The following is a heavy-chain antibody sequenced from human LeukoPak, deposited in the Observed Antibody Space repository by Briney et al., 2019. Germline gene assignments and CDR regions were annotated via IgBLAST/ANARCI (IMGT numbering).Heavy chain of an antibody. CDR2: IYYSGST. Sequence: SETLSLTCTVSGGSISSYYWSWIRQPPGKGLEWIGYIYYSGSTNYNPSLKSRVTISVDTSKNQFSPKLSSVTAADTAVYYCARDLIGYCSSTSCWFDPWGQGTLVTVSS. J-gene: IGHJ5*02. CDR1: GGSISSYY. CDR3: ARDLIGYCSSTSCWFDP. D-gene: IGHD2-2*01. V-gene: IGHV4-59*01.